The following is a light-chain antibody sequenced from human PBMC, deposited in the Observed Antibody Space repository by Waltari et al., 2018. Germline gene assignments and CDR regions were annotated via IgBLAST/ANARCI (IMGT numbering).Light chain of an antibody. Sequence: EIVLTQSPATLSLSPGERATLSCRASQSISSYLAWYQQKPGQAPRLLIYDASNRATGIPARFSGSGSGTDFTLTIGTLEPEDFAVYYCQQRGNWITFGGGTKVEIK. V-gene: IGKV3-11*01. CDR2: DAS. J-gene: IGKJ4*01. CDR3: QQRGNWIT. CDR1: QSISSY.